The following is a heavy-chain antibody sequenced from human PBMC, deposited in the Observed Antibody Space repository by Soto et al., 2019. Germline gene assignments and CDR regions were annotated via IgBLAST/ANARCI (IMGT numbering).Heavy chain of an antibody. J-gene: IGHJ4*02. D-gene: IGHD6-19*01. CDR1: GFTVSSNY. V-gene: IGHV3-66*01. Sequence: GGSLRLSCAASGFTVSSNYMSWVRQAPGKGLEWVSVIYSGGTTYYADSVKGRFTISRDNSKNTLYLQMSSLRAEDTALYCCDSAVAGTFHWGQGTLVTVSS. CDR2: IYSGGTT. CDR3: DSAVAGTFH.